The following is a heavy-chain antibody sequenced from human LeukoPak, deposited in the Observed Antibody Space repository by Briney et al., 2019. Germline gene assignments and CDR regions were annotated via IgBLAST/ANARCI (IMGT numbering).Heavy chain of an antibody. J-gene: IGHJ4*02. CDR3: ARVVCSSTTCFDWDY. CDR2: IIPIFGTA. D-gene: IGHD2-2*01. CDR1: GGTFSSYA. V-gene: IGHV1-69*13. Sequence: GASVKVSCKASGGTFSSYAISWVRQAPGQGLEWMGGIIPIFGTANYAQKFQGRVTITADESTSTAYMELSSLRSEDTAVYYCARVVCSSTTCFDWDYWGQGTQVTVSS.